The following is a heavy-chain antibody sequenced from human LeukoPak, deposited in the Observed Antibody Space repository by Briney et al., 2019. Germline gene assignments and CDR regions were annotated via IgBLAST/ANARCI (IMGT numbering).Heavy chain of an antibody. V-gene: IGHV4-30-4*01. J-gene: IGHJ4*02. CDR2: IYYSGST. D-gene: IGHD3-10*01. CDR1: GGSISSGDYY. CDR3: ASQITMVRPYYFDY. Sequence: SETLSLTCTVSGGSISSGDYYWSWIRQPPGKGLEWIGYIYYSGSTYYNPSLKSRVTISVDTSKNQFSLKLSSVTAADTAVYYCASQITMVRPYYFDYWGQGTLVTVSS.